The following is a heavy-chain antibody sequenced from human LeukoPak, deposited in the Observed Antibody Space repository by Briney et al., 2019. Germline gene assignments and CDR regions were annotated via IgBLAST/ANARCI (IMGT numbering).Heavy chain of an antibody. D-gene: IGHD5-24*01. J-gene: IGHJ4*02. V-gene: IGHV3-74*01. CDR2: IYGDGSST. CDR1: GFTFSTSW. Sequence: QPGGSLRLSCAASGFTFSTSWMHWVRQAPGKGLVWVSLIYGDGSSTTYADSVKGRFTISRDNAKNTLYLQMNSLRAEDTAVYYCARGGGHGYNFEYWGQGTLVTVSS. CDR3: ARGGGHGYNFEY.